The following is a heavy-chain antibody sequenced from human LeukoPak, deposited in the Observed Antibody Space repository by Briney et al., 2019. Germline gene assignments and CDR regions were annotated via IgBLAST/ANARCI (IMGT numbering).Heavy chain of an antibody. J-gene: IGHJ4*02. CDR2: ISSSSSTI. Sequence: GGSLRLSRAASGFTFSSYIMNWVRQAPGKGLEWVSYISSSSSTIYYADSVKGRFTISRDNAKNSLYLQMNSLRAEDTAVYYCASSPGSYKYYFDYWGQGTLVTVSS. D-gene: IGHD1-26*01. CDR3: ASSPGSYKYYFDY. V-gene: IGHV3-48*01. CDR1: GFTFSSYI.